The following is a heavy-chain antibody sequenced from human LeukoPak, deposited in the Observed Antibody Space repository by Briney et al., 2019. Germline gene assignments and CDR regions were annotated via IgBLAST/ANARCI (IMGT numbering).Heavy chain of an antibody. Sequence: SVKVSCKASGGTFSSYTISWVRQAPGQGLGWMGRIIPILGIANYAQKFQGRVTITADKSTSTAYMELSILRSEDTAVYYCARGGLMPADNWFDPWGQGTLVTVSS. CDR2: IIPILGIA. V-gene: IGHV1-69*02. D-gene: IGHD3-16*01. J-gene: IGHJ5*02. CDR3: ARGGLMPADNWFDP. CDR1: GGTFSSYT.